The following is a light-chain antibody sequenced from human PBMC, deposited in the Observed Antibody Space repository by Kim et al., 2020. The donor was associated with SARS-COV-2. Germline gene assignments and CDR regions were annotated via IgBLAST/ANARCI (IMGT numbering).Light chain of an antibody. Sequence: PGERATLSCRASQSVSSSLAWYQQKPGQAPRLVIYDASNRATGIPARFSGSGSGTDFTLTISSLEPEDFAVYYCHQRNNPLTFGGGTKVDIK. CDR3: HQRNNPLT. V-gene: IGKV3-11*01. CDR1: QSVSSS. CDR2: DAS. J-gene: IGKJ4*01.